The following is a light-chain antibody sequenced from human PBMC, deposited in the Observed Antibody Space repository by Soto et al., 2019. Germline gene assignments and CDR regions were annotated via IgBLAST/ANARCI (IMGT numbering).Light chain of an antibody. J-gene: IGKJ1*01. CDR3: QQYNNWPPWT. CDR2: GAS. CDR1: QSVSSN. Sequence: ELVMTQSPATLSVSPGERATLSCRASQSVSSNLAWYQQKPGQAPRLLIYGASTRATGIPARFSGSGSETEFTLTISSLQSEDFAAYYCQQYNNWPPWTFGQGTKVDIK. V-gene: IGKV3D-15*01.